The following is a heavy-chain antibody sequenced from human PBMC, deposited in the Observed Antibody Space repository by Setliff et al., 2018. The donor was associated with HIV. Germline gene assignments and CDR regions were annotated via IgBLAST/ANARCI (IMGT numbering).Heavy chain of an antibody. J-gene: IGHJ5*02. V-gene: IGHV4-59*11. D-gene: IGHD2-15*01. CDR2: IYYTGIP. CDR1: GTSINSHY. Sequence: PSETLSLTCTVSGTSINSHYWSWIRQTPGKGLQWIGLIYYTGIPTYNPSLEGRITMSVDRSKNQFSLRLTSVTAADTAMYYCARVSRLHPFDPWGPGTLVTVSS. CDR3: ARVSRLHPFDP.